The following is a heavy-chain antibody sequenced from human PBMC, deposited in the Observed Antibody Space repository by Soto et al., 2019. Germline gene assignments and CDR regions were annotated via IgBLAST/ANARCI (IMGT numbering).Heavy chain of an antibody. CDR1: GGSISSGGYY. CDR2: IYYSGST. V-gene: IGHV4-31*03. CDR3: ARGELRFWFDP. J-gene: IGHJ5*02. Sequence: QVQLQESGPGLVKPSQTLSLTCTVSGGSISSGGYYWSWLRQHPGKGLEWIGYIYYSGSTYYNPSLKSRVTISVDTSKNQFALKLSSVTAADTAVYYCARGELRFWFDPWGQGTLVTVSS. D-gene: IGHD1-26*01.